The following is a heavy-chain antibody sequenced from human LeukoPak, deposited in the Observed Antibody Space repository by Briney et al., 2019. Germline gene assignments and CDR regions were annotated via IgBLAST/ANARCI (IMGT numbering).Heavy chain of an antibody. CDR1: GYTFTGYY. V-gene: IGHV1-2*02. CDR2: INPNSGGT. J-gene: IGHJ5*02. CDR3: ARDQSITGYNWFDP. Sequence: ASVKVSCKASGYTFTGYYMHWVRQAPGQGLAWVGWINPNSGGTNYAQKFQGRVTMTRDTSISTAYMELSRLRSDDTAVYYCARDQSITGYNWFDPWGQGTLVTVSS. D-gene: IGHD1-20*01.